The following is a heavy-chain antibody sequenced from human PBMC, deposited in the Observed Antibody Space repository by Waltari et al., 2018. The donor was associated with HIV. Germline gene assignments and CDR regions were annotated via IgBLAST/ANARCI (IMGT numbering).Heavy chain of an antibody. D-gene: IGHD1-7*01. J-gene: IGHJ4*02. CDR2: IKSKSDAGTR. CDR3: AAGTGRSDFDY. Sequence: EVYLVESGGGLVEPGGSLRLSCAASGFNFDDAWMSWVRQAPGKWLEWVGRIKSKSDAGTRHFAAPVKGRFAISRDYSKKIVYLQMSNLKAEDTAVYYCAAGTGRSDFDYWGQGTLVTVSS. CDR1: GFNFDDAW. V-gene: IGHV3-15*05.